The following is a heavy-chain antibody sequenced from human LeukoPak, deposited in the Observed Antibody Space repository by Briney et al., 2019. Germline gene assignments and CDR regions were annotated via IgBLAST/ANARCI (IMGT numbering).Heavy chain of an antibody. CDR3: AREVHGDIDY. V-gene: IGHV4-61*02. Sequence: SETLSLTCTVSGGSISSGSYYWSWIRQPAGKGLEWIGRIYTRGSTNYNPSLKSRVTISVDTSKNQFSLKLSSVTAADTAVYYCAREVHGDIDYWGQGTLVTVSS. CDR2: IYTRGST. J-gene: IGHJ4*02. CDR1: GGSISSGSYY. D-gene: IGHD4-17*01.